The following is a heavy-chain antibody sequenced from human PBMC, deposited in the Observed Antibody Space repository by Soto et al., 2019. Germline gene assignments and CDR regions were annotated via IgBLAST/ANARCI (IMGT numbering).Heavy chain of an antibody. CDR1: GYTFSNYG. CDR3: SRFIMVGGWFDPNYYHGMDV. CDR2: ISGYNGNT. V-gene: IGHV1-18*01. J-gene: IGHJ6*02. Sequence: QVQLVQSGAEVKKPGASVTVSCKTSGYTFSNYGINWVRQAPGQGLEWMGWISGYNGNTNYAQTVQGGVTMTTDTSTGTVYMELRSLKSDDPAIYYCSRFIMVGGWFDPNYYHGMDVWGQGTTVTVSS. D-gene: IGHD6-19*01.